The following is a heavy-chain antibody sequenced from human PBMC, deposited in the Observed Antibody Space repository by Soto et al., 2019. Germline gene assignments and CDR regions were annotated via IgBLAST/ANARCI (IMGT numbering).Heavy chain of an antibody. CDR3: SRGILV. J-gene: IGHJ4*02. Sequence: QVQLQESGPGLVKPSQTLSLTCTVSGGSINSGGYCWSWIRQHPGKGLDWIGCISYGGSTSYNPSLKRRVTISVDTSKNQFSPKLSSVTAADTAVYYCSRGILVWGQGTLITVSS. CDR1: GGSINSGGYC. D-gene: IGHD5-18*01. CDR2: ISYGGST. V-gene: IGHV4-31*03.